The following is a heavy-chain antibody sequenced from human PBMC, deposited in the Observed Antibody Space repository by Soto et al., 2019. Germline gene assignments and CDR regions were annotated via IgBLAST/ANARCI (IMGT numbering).Heavy chain of an antibody. Sequence: ASVKVSCKASGGTFSSYAISWVRQAPGQGLEWMGGIIPIFGTANYAQKFQGRVTITAGESTSTAYLELSSLRSEDTAVYYCARGKIVEWLVFGYYYYGMDVWGQGTTVTVSS. CDR1: GGTFSSYA. D-gene: IGHD6-19*01. V-gene: IGHV1-69*13. CDR2: IIPIFGTA. CDR3: ARGKIVEWLVFGYYYYGMDV. J-gene: IGHJ6*02.